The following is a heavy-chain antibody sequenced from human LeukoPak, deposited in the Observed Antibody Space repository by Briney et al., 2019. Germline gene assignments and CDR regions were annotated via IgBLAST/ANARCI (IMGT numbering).Heavy chain of an antibody. Sequence: PGGSPRLSCAASGFSFSSYTMTWVRQASGKGLEWVAGISGSGGSTNYADSVKGRFTISRDNSKNTLYLQMNSLRAEDTAVYYCAKLNYDSSGYPDYWGQGTLVTVSS. CDR1: GFSFSSYT. V-gene: IGHV3-23*01. J-gene: IGHJ4*02. D-gene: IGHD3-22*01. CDR3: AKLNYDSSGYPDY. CDR2: ISGSGGST.